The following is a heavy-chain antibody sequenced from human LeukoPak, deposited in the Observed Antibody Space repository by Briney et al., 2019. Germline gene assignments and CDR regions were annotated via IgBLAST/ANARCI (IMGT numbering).Heavy chain of an antibody. V-gene: IGHV3-21*01. D-gene: IGHD6-13*01. CDR3: ARDKIPSAGTPRGFDP. Sequence: GGSLRPSCAASGFTFSSYSMNWVRQAPGKGPEWVSSISSTSSYIYYAASVKGRFTISRDNAKSSLYLQMNSLRAEDTAVYYCARDKIPSAGTPRGFDPWGQGTLVTVSS. CDR1: GFTFSSYS. J-gene: IGHJ5*02. CDR2: ISSTSSYI.